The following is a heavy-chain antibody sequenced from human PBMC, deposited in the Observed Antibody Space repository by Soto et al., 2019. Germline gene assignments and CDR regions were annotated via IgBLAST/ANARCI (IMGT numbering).Heavy chain of an antibody. Sequence: ASVKVSCKASGYTFTSYGISWVRQAPGQGLEWMGWISAYNGNTNYAQKLQGRVTMTTDTSTSTAYMELRSLRSDDTAVYYCARDRKIVVVADNYYYYYGMDVWGQGTTVTVSS. CDR3: ARDRKIVVVADNYYYYYGMDV. CDR1: GYTFTSYG. J-gene: IGHJ6*02. D-gene: IGHD2-15*01. CDR2: ISAYNGNT. V-gene: IGHV1-18*01.